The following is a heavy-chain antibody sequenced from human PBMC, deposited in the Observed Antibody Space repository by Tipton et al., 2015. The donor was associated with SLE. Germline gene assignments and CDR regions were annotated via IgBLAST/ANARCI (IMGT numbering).Heavy chain of an antibody. CDR1: SDSITSGGFY. Sequence: TLSLTCTVSSDSITSGGFYWTWIRQHPGKGLEWIGHIHSSGHTYYNLSLKGQVTISVDTSKSQFSLILSSVTAADTAVYYCAGRGDLVVVTAYFDYWGQGTLVTVSS. CDR2: IHSSGHT. V-gene: IGHV4-31*01. J-gene: IGHJ4*02. D-gene: IGHD2-21*02. CDR3: AGRGDLVVVTAYFDY.